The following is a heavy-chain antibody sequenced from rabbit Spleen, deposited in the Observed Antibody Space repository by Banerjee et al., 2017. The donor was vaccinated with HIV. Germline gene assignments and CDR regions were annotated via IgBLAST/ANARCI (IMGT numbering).Heavy chain of an antibody. J-gene: IGHJ3*01. CDR2: IDPVFGIT. Sequence: QEQLVESGGGLVQPGGSLKLSCKASGFDFSSYGVSWVRQAPGKGLEWIGYIDPVFGITVYASWVNGRFTISKTSSTTVTLQVTSLTAADTAIYFCARDLTDVIGWNFGWWGQGTLVTVS. D-gene: IGHD4-1*01. CDR3: ARDLTDVIGWNFGW. CDR1: GFDFSSYG. V-gene: IGHV1S39*01.